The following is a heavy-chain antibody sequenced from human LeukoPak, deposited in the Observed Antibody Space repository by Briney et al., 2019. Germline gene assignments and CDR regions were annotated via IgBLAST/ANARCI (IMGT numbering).Heavy chain of an antibody. CDR2: IYYSGST. J-gene: IGHJ6*03. Sequence: PSETLSLTCTASGGSISSSSYYWGWVRQPPGKGLEWIGSIYYSGSTYYNPSLKSRVTISVDTSKNQFSLKLSSVTAADTAVYYCARRARGDYSNSSYMDVWGKGTTVTVSS. V-gene: IGHV4-39*01. CDR1: GGSISSSSYY. D-gene: IGHD4-11*01. CDR3: ARRARGDYSNSSYMDV.